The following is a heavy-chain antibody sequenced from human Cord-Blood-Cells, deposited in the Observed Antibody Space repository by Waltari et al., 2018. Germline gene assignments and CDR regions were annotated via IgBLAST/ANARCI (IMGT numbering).Heavy chain of an antibody. J-gene: IGHJ4*02. Sequence: QVTLRESGPALVKPTQTLTLTCTFSGFSLSTSGMCVSWIRQPPGKALEWLALIDWDDDKYYSTSLKTRLTISKDTSKNQVVLTMTSMDPVDTATYYCARNYGGNSYFDYWGQGTLVTVSS. CDR2: IDWDDDK. CDR1: GFSLSTSGMC. D-gene: IGHD4-17*01. CDR3: ARNYGGNSYFDY. V-gene: IGHV2-70*01.